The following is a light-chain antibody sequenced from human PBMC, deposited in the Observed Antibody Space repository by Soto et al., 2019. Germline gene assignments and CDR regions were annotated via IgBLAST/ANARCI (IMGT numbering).Light chain of an antibody. CDR2: GAS. CDR1: QSVSSSY. Sequence: EIVLTQSPGTLSLSPGERATLSCRASQSVSSSYLAWYQQKPGQAPRLLIYGASSRATVIPDRFSGSGSGTDFTLTISRLEPEDFAVYYCQQYGNSTVTFGPGTRLDIK. CDR3: QQYGNSTVT. J-gene: IGKJ5*01. V-gene: IGKV3-20*01.